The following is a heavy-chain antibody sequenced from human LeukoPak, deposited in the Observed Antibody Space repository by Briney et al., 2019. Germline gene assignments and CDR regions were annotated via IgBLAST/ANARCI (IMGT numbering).Heavy chain of an antibody. CDR2: ISSSSSTI. D-gene: IGHD3-9*01. Sequence: AGSLRLSCAASGFTSSSYSMNWVRQATGKGLEWVSYISSSSSTIYYAVSVKGRFTISRDNAKNSLYPQMNSLRAEDTAVYYCARGATGYSMGYWGQGTLVTVSS. CDR3: ARGATGYSMGY. CDR1: GFTSSSYS. V-gene: IGHV3-48*01. J-gene: IGHJ4*02.